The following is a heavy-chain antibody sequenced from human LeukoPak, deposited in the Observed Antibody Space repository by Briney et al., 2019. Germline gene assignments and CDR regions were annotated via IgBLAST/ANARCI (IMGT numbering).Heavy chain of an antibody. J-gene: IGHJ6*02. CDR1: GGSISSGSYY. Sequence: PSETLSLTCTVSGGSISSGSYYWSWIRQPAGKGLEWIGRIYTSGSTNYNSSLKSRVTISVDTSKNQFSLKLSSVTAADTAVYYCARDLDFWSGYDVYYYGMDVWGQGTTVTVSS. D-gene: IGHD3-3*01. CDR3: ARDLDFWSGYDVYYYGMDV. V-gene: IGHV4-61*02. CDR2: IYTSGST.